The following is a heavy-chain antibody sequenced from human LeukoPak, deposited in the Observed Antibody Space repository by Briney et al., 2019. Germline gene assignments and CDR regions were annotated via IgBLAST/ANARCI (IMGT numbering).Heavy chain of an antibody. Sequence: GGSLRLSCAASGFTFSSYSMKWVRQAPGKGLEWVSPISSSSSYIYYADSVKGRFTISRDNAKNSLYLQMNSLGAEDTAVYYCARVEMATIVHYWGQGTLVTVSS. V-gene: IGHV3-21*01. CDR3: ARVEMATIVHY. J-gene: IGHJ4*02. CDR2: ISSSSSYI. CDR1: GFTFSSYS. D-gene: IGHD5-24*01.